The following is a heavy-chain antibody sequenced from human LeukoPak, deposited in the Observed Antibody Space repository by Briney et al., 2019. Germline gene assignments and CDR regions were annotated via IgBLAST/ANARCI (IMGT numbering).Heavy chain of an antibody. CDR2: ITYDGSNK. V-gene: IGHV3-30*04. CDR1: GFTFSSYA. J-gene: IGHJ4*02. CDR3: ARDSGYYDSSGYYLY. D-gene: IGHD3-22*01. Sequence: GGSLRLSCAASGFTFSSYARHWVRQAPGKGLEWVAVITYDGSNKYYADPVKGRFTISRDNSKNTLYLQMNSLRAEDTAVYYCARDSGYYDSSGYYLYWGQGTLVTVSS.